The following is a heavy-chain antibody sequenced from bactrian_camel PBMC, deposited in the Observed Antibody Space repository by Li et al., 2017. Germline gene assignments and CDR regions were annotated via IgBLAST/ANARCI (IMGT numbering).Heavy chain of an antibody. Sequence: HVQLVESGGSSVQAGGSLRLSCAASGSSIRHYSMGWFRQDPGKEREGVALIYTQDSREYYADSVKGRFTISQVNTKNTVSLTMNNLTPSDTAIYYCAANFSSGRCSVDVTNFTYRGQGTQVTVS. J-gene: IGHJ4*01. D-gene: IGHD2*01. V-gene: IGHV3S63*01. CDR1: GSSIRHYS. CDR3: AANFSSGRCSVDVTNFTY. CDR2: IYTQDSRE.